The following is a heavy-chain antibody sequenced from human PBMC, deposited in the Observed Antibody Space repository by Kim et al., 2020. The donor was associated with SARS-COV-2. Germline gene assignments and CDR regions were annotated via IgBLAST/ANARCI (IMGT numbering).Heavy chain of an antibody. V-gene: IGHV3-23*01. D-gene: IGHD6-19*01. J-gene: IGHJ4*02. CDR3: AKDRDGWYGGWDYFDY. Sequence: DSVKGRFTISRDNSKNTLYLQTNSLRAEDTAVYYCAKDRDGWYGGWDYFDYWGQGTLVTVSS.